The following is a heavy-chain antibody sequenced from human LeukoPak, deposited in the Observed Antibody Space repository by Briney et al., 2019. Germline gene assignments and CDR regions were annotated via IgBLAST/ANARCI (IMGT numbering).Heavy chain of an antibody. CDR1: GFTFSNYW. CDR2: ISSDGSST. V-gene: IGHV3-74*01. Sequence: PGGSLRLSCAASGFTFSNYWMHWVRQAPGKGLVWVSRISSDGSSTSYADSVKGRFTISRDNAQNTLYLQVNSLRAEDTAVYYCAKSRWATAGTDYWGQGTLVTVSS. J-gene: IGHJ4*02. D-gene: IGHD6-13*01. CDR3: AKSRWATAGTDY.